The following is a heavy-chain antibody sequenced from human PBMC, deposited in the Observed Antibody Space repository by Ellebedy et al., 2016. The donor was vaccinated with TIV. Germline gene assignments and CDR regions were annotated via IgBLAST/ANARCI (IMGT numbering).Heavy chain of an antibody. CDR1: GFTFSSHA. D-gene: IGHD6-6*01. CDR3: ARDWALWGSSPYWYFDL. V-gene: IGHV3-30-3*01. CDR2: ISFDGSNK. Sequence: GGSLRLSCAASGFTFSSHATHWVRQAPGRGLEWVAVISFDGSNKYYADSVKGRFTISRDNSKNTLYLQMNSLRTEDTAVYYCARDWALWGSSPYWYFDLWGRGSLVTVSS. J-gene: IGHJ2*01.